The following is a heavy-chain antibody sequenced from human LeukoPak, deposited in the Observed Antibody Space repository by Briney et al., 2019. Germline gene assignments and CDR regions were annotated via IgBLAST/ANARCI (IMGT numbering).Heavy chain of an antibody. CDR3: AKEVYYFDTSGLYSFAFDI. D-gene: IGHD3-22*01. J-gene: IGHJ3*02. CDR2: ISASGGST. V-gene: IGHV3-23*01. CDR1: GLXFSRYA. Sequence: GGSLRLSCAASGLXFSRYAISWVRQAPGKGLEWVSAISASGGSTYYADSVKGRFTISRDNSKNTLYLQMNSLRVEDTAVYYCAKEVYYFDTSGLYSFAFDIWGQGTMVTVPS.